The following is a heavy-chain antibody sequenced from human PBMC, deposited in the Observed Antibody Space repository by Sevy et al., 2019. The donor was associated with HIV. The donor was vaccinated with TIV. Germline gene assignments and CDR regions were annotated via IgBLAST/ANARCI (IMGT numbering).Heavy chain of an antibody. J-gene: IGHJ4*02. Sequence: ASVKVSCKTSGYTFTSYGITWVRQAPGQGLEWMGWVSANYGNTKSAQKFQDRVTMTTDTSTSTAYMELKSLRSDDTAIYFCATYQIDVSISNWYYCDYWGQGTLVTVSS. V-gene: IGHV1-18*01. CDR3: ATYQIDVSISNWYYCDY. D-gene: IGHD6-13*01. CDR1: GYTFTSYG. CDR2: VSANYGNT.